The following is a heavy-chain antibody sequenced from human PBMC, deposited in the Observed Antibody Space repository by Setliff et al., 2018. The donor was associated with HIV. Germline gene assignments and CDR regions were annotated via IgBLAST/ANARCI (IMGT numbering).Heavy chain of an antibody. CDR3: ARLDCSSISGFVDY. V-gene: IGHV4-61*02. CDR1: GGSISSGSYY. CDR2: IYTSGST. J-gene: IGHJ4*02. D-gene: IGHD2-2*01. Sequence: ASETLSLTCTVSGGSISSGSYYWSWIRQPAGKGLEWIGRIYTSGSTNYNPSLKSRVTISVDTSKNQFSLKLSSVTAADTAVYYCARLDCSSISGFVDYWGQGTLVTVSS.